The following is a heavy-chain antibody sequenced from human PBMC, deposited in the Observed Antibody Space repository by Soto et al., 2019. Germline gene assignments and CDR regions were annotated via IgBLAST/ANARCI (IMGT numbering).Heavy chain of an antibody. V-gene: IGHV1-69*08. CDR3: AIGGRESNWNDGNFEY. Sequence: QVQLVQSGAEVNKPGSSVKVSCKAPGGTFSRYTINWVRQAPGQGLEWMGRVVPKIGSINFIPKFQGRLTLTADKSTRSAFLELSSPRPEDTAVYYCAIGGRESNWNDGNFEYWGQGTQVTVSS. CDR1: GGTFSRYT. CDR2: VVPKIGSI. J-gene: IGHJ4*02. D-gene: IGHD1-20*01.